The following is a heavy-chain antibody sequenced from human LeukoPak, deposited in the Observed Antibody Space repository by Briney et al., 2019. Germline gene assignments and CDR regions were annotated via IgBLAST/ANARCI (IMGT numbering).Heavy chain of an antibody. CDR1: GFTFSTYS. V-gene: IGHV3-21*01. CDR3: ARGATYAYYQDY. D-gene: IGHD1-26*01. Sequence: PGGSLRLSCAASGFTFSTYSMNWLRLAPGKGLEWVSSISPDSNYKYYVDSVKGRFTISRDNAKSSLYLQMNSLRAEDTAVYYCARGATYAYYQDYWGQGTLVTVSS. J-gene: IGHJ4*02. CDR2: ISPDSNYK.